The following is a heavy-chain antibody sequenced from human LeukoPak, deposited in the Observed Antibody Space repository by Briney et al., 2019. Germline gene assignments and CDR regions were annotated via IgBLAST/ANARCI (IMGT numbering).Heavy chain of an antibody. J-gene: IGHJ4*02. Sequence: SETLSLTCTVSGGSISSYYWSWIRQPPGKGLEWIGYIYYSGSTSYNPSLKSRVTISVDTSKNQFSLKLSSVTAADTAVYYCARANGSGSPSPYYFDYWGQGTLVTVSS. D-gene: IGHD3-22*01. V-gene: IGHV4-59*01. CDR3: ARANGSGSPSPYYFDY. CDR2: IYYSGST. CDR1: GGSISSYY.